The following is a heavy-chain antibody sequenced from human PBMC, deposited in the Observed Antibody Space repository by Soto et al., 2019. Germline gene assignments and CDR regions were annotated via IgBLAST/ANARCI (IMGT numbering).Heavy chain of an antibody. CDR2: ISAYNGNT. V-gene: IGHV1-18*01. CDR3: ASAVRTNYYYYGMDV. J-gene: IGHJ6*02. D-gene: IGHD3-10*02. CDR1: GYTFTSYG. Sequence: ASVKVSCKASGYTFTSYGISWVRQAPGQGLEWMGWISAYNGNTNYAQKLQGRVTMTTDTSTSTAYMKLRSLRSDDTAVYYCASAVRTNYYYYGMDVWGQGTTVTVSS.